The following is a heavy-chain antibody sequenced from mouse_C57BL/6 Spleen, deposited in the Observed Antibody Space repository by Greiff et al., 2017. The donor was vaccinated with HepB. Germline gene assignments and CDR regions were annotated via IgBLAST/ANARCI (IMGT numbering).Heavy chain of an antibody. J-gene: IGHJ3*01. CDR1: GFTFSDYG. V-gene: IGHV5-17*01. D-gene: IGHD1-1*01. Sequence: VQLKESGGGLVKPGGSLKLSCAASGFTFSDYGMHWVRQAPEKGLEWVAYISSGSSTIYYADTVKGRFTISRDNAKNTLFLQMTSLRSEDTAMYYCARQGTTRGFAYWGQGTLVTVSA. CDR2: ISSGSSTI. CDR3: ARQGTTRGFAY.